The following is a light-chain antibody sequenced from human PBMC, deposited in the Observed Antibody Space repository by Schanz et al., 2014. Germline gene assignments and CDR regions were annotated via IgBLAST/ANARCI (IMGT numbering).Light chain of an antibody. CDR2: DAS. J-gene: IGKJ1*01. Sequence: EIVLTQSPATLSLSPGERATLSCMASQSVSTYLAWYQQKPGQAPRLLVYDASNRATGIPARFSGSGSGTDFTLTISSLEPEDSAVYYCQQRSDWPKTFGQGTKVQI. CDR3: QQRSDWPKT. V-gene: IGKV3-11*01. CDR1: QSVSTY.